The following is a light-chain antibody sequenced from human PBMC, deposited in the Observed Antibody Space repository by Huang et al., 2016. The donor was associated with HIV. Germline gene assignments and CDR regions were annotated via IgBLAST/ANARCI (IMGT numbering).Light chain of an antibody. CDR1: QSIGTY. V-gene: IGKV3-11*01. Sequence: EIVLTQSPVTLSLSPGDSATLSCRASQSIGTYVAWYQQKSGQAPRLLIYEVSNRAAGVPAMFSASRSEKDFTLTIASLEPDDFAIYHCQQRSKWPLTFGGGTKVEMK. J-gene: IGKJ4*02. CDR2: EVS. CDR3: QQRSKWPLT.